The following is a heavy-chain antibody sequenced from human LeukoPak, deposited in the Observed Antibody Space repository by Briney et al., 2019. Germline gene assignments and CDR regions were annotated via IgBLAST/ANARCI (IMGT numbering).Heavy chain of an antibody. CDR1: GFTFSSYS. D-gene: IGHD1-26*01. CDR2: ISGSSYYI. Sequence: PGGSLRLSCAASGFTFSSYSMNWVRQAPGKGLEWVSSISGSSYYIYYADSVKGRFTISRDNAKNSLYLQMNSLRAEDTAVYYCARERSESYYDAFDIWGQGTMVTVSS. V-gene: IGHV3-21*01. CDR3: ARERSESYYDAFDI. J-gene: IGHJ3*02.